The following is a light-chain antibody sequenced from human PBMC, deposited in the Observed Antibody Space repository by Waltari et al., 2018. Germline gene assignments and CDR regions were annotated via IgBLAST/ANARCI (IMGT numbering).Light chain of an antibody. CDR3: QVWDSSTDHLV. Sequence: YVVTQPPSVSVAPGETARITCGGDDIGSKSVHWYQQRPGQAPILVLHDDTDRPSGIPGRFSGSNSVNTATLTLSWVEAGDEADYYCQVWDSSTDHLVFGGGTKLTVL. V-gene: IGLV3-21*02. CDR2: DDT. J-gene: IGLJ3*02. CDR1: DIGSKS.